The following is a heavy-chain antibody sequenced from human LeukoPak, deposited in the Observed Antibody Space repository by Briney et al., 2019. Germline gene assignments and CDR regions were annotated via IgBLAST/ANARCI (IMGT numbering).Heavy chain of an antibody. CDR2: IWYDGSNK. D-gene: IGHD2-2*01. CDR1: GFTFRSYG. V-gene: IGHV3-33*01. CDR3: ARDRAAAMEYYYMDV. J-gene: IGHJ6*03. Sequence: GGSLRLSCAASGFTFRSYGMHWVRQAPGEGPEWVAVIWYDGSNKNYADSVKGRFTISRDNSKNTLYLQMTSLRAEDTAVYYCARDRAAAMEYYYMDVWGKGTTVTVSS.